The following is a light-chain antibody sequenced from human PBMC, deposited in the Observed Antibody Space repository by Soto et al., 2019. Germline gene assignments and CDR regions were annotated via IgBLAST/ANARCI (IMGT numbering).Light chain of an antibody. CDR2: AAS. CDR1: QGISSF. Sequence: DIQMTQSPSSLSASVGDRVTVTCRASQGISSFLAWYQQKPGKVPKLLIYAASTLQPGVPSRFSGSGYGTDFTLTISSLQPEDVATYYCQKYDSAPSLTFGGGTKVEIQ. CDR3: QKYDSAPSLT. J-gene: IGKJ4*01. V-gene: IGKV1-27*01.